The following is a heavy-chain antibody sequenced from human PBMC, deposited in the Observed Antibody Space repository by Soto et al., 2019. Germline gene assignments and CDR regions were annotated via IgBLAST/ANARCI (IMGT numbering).Heavy chain of an antibody. CDR3: ARVNYYASGSYYYYHMDV. CDR1: GYTFTSYG. D-gene: IGHD3-10*01. J-gene: IGHJ6*02. CDR2: ISAYNGNT. Sequence: HVQLVQSGAEVKKPGASVKVSCKASGYTFTSYGISWVRQAPGQGLEWMGWISAYNGNTNYAQKLQGRVTMTTDTSTSTAYMELRSLRSDDTAVYYCARVNYYASGSYYYYHMDVWGQGTTVTVSS. V-gene: IGHV1-18*01.